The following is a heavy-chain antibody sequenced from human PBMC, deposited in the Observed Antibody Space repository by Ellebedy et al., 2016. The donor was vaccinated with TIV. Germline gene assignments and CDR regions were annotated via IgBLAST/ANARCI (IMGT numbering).Heavy chain of an antibody. V-gene: IGHV3-48*02. CDR2: IGSGTTI. D-gene: IGHD5-18*01. CDR1: GFTFSAYS. CDR3: ARNSMVTWNDY. J-gene: IGHJ4*02. Sequence: GESLKISCEASGFTFSAYSLNWVRQAPGKGLECVSYIGSGTTIHYADSVKGRFTISRDNAKNSLYLQMNSLRDEDTAVHYCARNSMVTWNDYWGQGTLVTVSS.